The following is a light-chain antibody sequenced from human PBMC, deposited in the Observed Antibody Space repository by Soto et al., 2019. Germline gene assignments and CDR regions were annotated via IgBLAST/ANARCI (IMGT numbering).Light chain of an antibody. V-gene: IGLV2-23*01. CDR3: CSYAGSSTYV. CDR1: SRVVGSYNL. J-gene: IGLJ1*01. Sequence: QAVVNQPSSVSGAPGQSVTISCTGTSRVVGSYNLVSWYQQHPGKAPKLMIYEGSKRPSGVSNRFSGSKSGNTASLTISGLQAEDEADYYCCSYAGSSTYVFGTGTKVTVL. CDR2: EGS.